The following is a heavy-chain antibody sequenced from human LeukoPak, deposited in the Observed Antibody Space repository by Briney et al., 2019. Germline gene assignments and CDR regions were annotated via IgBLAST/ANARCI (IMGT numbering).Heavy chain of an antibody. V-gene: IGHV4-38-2*01. D-gene: IGHD3-3*01. CDR1: GYSISSGYY. Sequence: PSETLSLTCAVSGYSISSGYYWGWIRQPPGKGLGWTGSIYHSGSTYYNPSLKSRVTISVDTSKNQFSLKLSSVTAADTAVYYCARHSPKGYDFWSGYYYKHWGQGTLVTVSS. CDR2: IYHSGST. CDR3: ARHSPKGYDFWSGYYYKH. J-gene: IGHJ1*01.